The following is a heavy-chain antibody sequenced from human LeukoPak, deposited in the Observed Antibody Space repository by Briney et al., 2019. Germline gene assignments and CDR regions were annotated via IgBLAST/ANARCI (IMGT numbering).Heavy chain of an antibody. D-gene: IGHD3-22*01. V-gene: IGHV3-74*01. CDR2: INSDGSST. CDR1: GFTFSDYY. CDR3: ARESRYSSGYSFDY. J-gene: IGHJ4*02. Sequence: GGSLRLSCAASGFTFSDYYMSWIRQAPGKGLVWVSRINSDGSSTSYADSVKGRFTISRDNAKNTLYLQMNSLRAEDTAVYYCARESRYSSGYSFDYWGQGTLVTVSS.